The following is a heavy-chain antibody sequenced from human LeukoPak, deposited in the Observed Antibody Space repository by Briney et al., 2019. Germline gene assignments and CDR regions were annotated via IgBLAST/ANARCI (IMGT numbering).Heavy chain of an antibody. J-gene: IGHJ5*02. D-gene: IGHD5-12*01. CDR1: GFTFGSYG. Sequence: PGRSLRLSCAASGFTFGSYGMHWVRQAPGKGLEWVAVISYDGSNKYYADSVKGRFTISRDNSKNTLYLQMNSLRAEDTAVYYCAKDFGTQSGYDKPNPWGQGTLVTVSS. V-gene: IGHV3-30*18. CDR2: ISYDGSNK. CDR3: AKDFGTQSGYDKPNP.